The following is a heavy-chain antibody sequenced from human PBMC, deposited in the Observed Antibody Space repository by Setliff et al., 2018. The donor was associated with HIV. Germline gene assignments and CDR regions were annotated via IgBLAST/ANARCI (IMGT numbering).Heavy chain of an antibody. CDR2: IYYSGST. CDR3: AGFSYNFWVYRFDH. CDR1: GGSTTSGGYY. D-gene: IGHD3-3*01. J-gene: IGHJ4*02. V-gene: IGHV4-31*03. Sequence: PSLTCSVSGGSTTSGGYYWSWIRQHPGKGLEYIGYIYYSGSTYYNPSLKSRVTMSIDTSTQQFFLNVTSVTAADTAVYYCAGFSYNFWVYRFDHWGQGALVTVSS.